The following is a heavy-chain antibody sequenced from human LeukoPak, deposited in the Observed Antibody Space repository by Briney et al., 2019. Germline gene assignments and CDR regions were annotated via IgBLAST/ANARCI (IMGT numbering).Heavy chain of an antibody. Sequence: GGSLRLSCAASGFTFSSYEMNWVRQAPGKGLEWVSYISSSGSTIYYADSVKGRFTISRDSAKNSLYLQMNSLRAEDTAVYYCARDLGTTVTTYLDYWGQGTLVTVSS. J-gene: IGHJ4*02. V-gene: IGHV3-48*03. CDR2: ISSSGSTI. D-gene: IGHD4-17*01. CDR1: GFTFSSYE. CDR3: ARDLGTTVTTYLDY.